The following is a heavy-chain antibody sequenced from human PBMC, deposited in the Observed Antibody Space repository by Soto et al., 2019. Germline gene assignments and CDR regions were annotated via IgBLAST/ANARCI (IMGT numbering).Heavy chain of an antibody. CDR3: TTSNYYESGTYPQAPFDY. D-gene: IGHD3-10*01. CDR1: GDSVSSNSAA. J-gene: IGHJ4*02. CDR2: TYYRSRWYN. V-gene: IGHV6-1*01. Sequence: SQTLSLTCAISGDSVSSNSAAWNWIRQSPSRGLEWLGRTYYRSRWYNDYAVSVKSRITVNPDTSKNQFSLHLNSVTPEDTALYYCTTSNYYESGTYPQAPFDYWGPGTLVTVSS.